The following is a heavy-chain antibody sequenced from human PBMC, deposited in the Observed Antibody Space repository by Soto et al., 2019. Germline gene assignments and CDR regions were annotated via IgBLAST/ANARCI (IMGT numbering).Heavy chain of an antibody. CDR2: IYWDDDK. CDR1: GFSVSLRREG. D-gene: IGHD3-22*01. J-gene: IGHJ5*02. V-gene: IGHV2-5*02. CDR3: AHSLIGYYYDSSGSNWSDP. Sequence: LVNGRQTLRVSWKFSGFSVSLRREGVGWIRQPPGKALEWLALIYWDDDKRYSPSLKSRLTITKDTSKNQVVLTMTNMDPVDTATYYCAHSLIGYYYDSSGSNWSDPWGQGTLVTVSS.